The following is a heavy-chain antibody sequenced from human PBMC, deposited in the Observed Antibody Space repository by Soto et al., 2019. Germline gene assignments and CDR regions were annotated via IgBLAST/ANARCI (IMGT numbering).Heavy chain of an antibody. CDR3: ATRDGDIVVVPAASYYYYGMDV. Sequence: ASVKVSCKASGCTFSSYAISWVRQAPGQGLEWMGGIIPIFGTANYAQKFQGRVTITADESTSTAYMELSSLRSEDTAVYYCATRDGDIVVVPAASYYYYGMDVWGQGTTVTVSS. J-gene: IGHJ6*02. V-gene: IGHV1-69*13. CDR2: IIPIFGTA. D-gene: IGHD2-2*01. CDR1: GCTFSSYA.